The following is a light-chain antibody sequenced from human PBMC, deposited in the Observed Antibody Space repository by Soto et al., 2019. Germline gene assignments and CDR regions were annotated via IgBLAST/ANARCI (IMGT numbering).Light chain of an antibody. CDR1: RASIGSNT. CDR2: HSN. CDR3: STWDGSLNGVV. J-gene: IGLJ2*01. Sequence: QSVLTQPPSASGTPGQRVTISCSGSRASIGSNTVTWYQQLPGTAPKLLIYHSNQRPSGVPDRFSGSKYGTSASLAISGLQSEDETHYYCSTWDGSLNGVVFGGGTKLTVL. V-gene: IGLV1-44*01.